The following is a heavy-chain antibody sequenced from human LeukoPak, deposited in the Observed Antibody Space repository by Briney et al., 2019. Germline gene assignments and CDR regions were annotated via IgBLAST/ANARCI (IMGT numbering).Heavy chain of an antibody. D-gene: IGHD4-23*01. CDR1: GGTFSSYA. J-gene: IGHJ5*02. CDR3: AGEARTTVVNYNWFDP. CDR2: IIPIFGTA. V-gene: IGHV1-69*05. Sequence: SVKVSCKASGGTFSSYAISWVRQAPGQGLEWMGGIIPIFGTANYAQKFQGRVTITTDESTSTAYVELSSLRSEDTAVYYCAGEARTTVVNYNWFDPWGQGTLVTVSS.